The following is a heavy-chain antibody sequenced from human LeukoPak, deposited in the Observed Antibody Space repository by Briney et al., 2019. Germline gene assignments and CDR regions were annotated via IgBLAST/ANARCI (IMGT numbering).Heavy chain of an antibody. CDR2: INHSGST. CDR3: ARGGGYNWFDP. CDR1: GGSFSGYY. J-gene: IGHJ5*02. Sequence: SETLSLTCAFSGGSFSGYYWSWIRQPPGKGLEWIGEINHSGSTNYNPSLKSRVTISVDTSKNQFSLKLSSVTAADTAVYSCARGGGYNWFDPWGQGTLVTVSS. V-gene: IGHV4-34*01.